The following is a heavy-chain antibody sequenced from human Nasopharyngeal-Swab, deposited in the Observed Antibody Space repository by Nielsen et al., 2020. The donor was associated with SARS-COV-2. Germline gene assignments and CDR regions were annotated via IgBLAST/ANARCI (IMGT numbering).Heavy chain of an antibody. CDR3: ARDESPRLRWLDY. CDR2: INSDGSST. J-gene: IGHJ4*02. CDR1: GFTFSSYW. D-gene: IGHD4-23*01. V-gene: IGHV3-74*01. Sequence: GESLKISCAASGFTFSSYWMHWVRQAPGKGLVWVSRINSDGSSTSYADSVKGRFTISRDNSKNTLYLQMNSLRAEDTAVYYCARDESPRLRWLDYWGQGTLVTVSS.